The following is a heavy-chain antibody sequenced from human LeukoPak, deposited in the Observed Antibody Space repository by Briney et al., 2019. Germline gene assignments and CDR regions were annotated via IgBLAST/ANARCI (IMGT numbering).Heavy chain of an antibody. CDR2: IDHTGST. Sequence: SETLSLTCSVAGDSISIHYWSWIRQPPGKGLEWIGYIDHTGSTNYNPSLNSRVTISRDTSKNHFSLELSSVTAADTAVYYCARIIVVVPAEPRGWFDPWGQGTLVTVSS. CDR1: GDSISIHY. CDR3: ARIIVVVPAEPRGWFDP. V-gene: IGHV4-59*08. J-gene: IGHJ5*02. D-gene: IGHD2-2*01.